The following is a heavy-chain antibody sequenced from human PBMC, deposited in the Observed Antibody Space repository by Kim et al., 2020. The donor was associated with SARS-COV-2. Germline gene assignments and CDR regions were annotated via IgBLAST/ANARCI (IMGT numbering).Heavy chain of an antibody. V-gene: IGHV1-2*06. Sequence: ASVKVSCKASGYIFTDYYINWVRQAPGQGPEWMGRINPYSGDTHYAQKFQGRVTMSRDTSVSTTYMELTSLRYDDRAVHYCAIDLLGYSANSHFDFWGQG. CDR1: GYIFTDYY. D-gene: IGHD4-4*01. CDR2: INPYSGDT. CDR3: AIDLLGYSANSHFDF. J-gene: IGHJ4*02.